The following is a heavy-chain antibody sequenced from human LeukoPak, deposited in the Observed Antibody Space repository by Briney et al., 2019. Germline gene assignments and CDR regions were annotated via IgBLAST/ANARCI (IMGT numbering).Heavy chain of an antibody. CDR2: IYYSGST. CDR1: GGSISSGSYY. V-gene: IGHV4-39*01. Sequence: PSETLSLTCTVSGGSISSGSYYWGWIRQPPGKGLEWIGSIYYSGSTYYNPSLKSRVTISVDTSKNQFSLKLCSVTAADTAVYYCARHRNYYGSGSYKVWFDPWGRGTLVTVSS. D-gene: IGHD3-10*01. CDR3: ARHRNYYGSGSYKVWFDP. J-gene: IGHJ5*02.